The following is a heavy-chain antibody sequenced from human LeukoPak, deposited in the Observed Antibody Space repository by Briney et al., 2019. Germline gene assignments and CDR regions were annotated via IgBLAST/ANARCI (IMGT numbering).Heavy chain of an antibody. V-gene: IGHV1-8*03. J-gene: IGHJ6*03. CDR2: MNPNSGNT. CDR1: GYTFTSYD. CDR3: ARGTRMVYATYYYYYMDV. Sequence: ASVKVSCKASGYTFTSYDINWVRQATGQGLEWMGWMNPNSGNTGYAQKFQGRVTITRNTSISTAYMELSSLRSEDTAVYYCARGTRMVYATYYYYYMDVWGKGTTVTVSS. D-gene: IGHD2-8*01.